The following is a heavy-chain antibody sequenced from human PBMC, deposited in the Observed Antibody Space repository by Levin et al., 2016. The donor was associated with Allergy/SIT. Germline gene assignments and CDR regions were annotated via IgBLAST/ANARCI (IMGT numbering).Heavy chain of an antibody. D-gene: IGHD3-10*01. J-gene: IGHJ4*02. V-gene: IGHV4-59*01. Sequence: SETLSLTCTVSGGSISSYYWSWIRQPPGKGLEWIGYIYYSGSTNYNPSLKSRVTISVDTSKNQFSLKLSSVTAADTAVYYCARAAHPGNFDYWGQGTLVTVSS. CDR2: IYYSGST. CDR3: ARAAHPGNFDY. CDR1: GGSISSYY.